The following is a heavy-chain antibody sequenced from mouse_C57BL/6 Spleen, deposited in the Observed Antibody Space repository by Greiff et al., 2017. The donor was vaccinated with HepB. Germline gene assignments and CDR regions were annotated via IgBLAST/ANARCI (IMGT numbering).Heavy chain of an antibody. J-gene: IGHJ1*03. D-gene: IGHD1-1*01. V-gene: IGHV5-16*01. CDR2: INYDGSST. CDR3: ARVVEGYFDV. CDR1: GFTFSDYY. Sequence: EVKLMESEGGLVQPGSSMKLSCTASGFTFSDYYMAWVRQVPEKGLEWVANINYDGSSTYYLDSLKSRFIISRDNAKNILYLQMSSLKSEDTATYYCARVVEGYFDVWGTGTTVTVSS.